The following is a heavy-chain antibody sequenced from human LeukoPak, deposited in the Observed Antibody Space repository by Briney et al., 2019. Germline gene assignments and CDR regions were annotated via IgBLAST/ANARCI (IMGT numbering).Heavy chain of an antibody. Sequence: TGGSLRLSREASGFTFSNYAMIWVRQAPGKGLEWVSAISGSGGSTFYADSVEGRFTISRDNSKNTLYLQMNSLRAEDTAVYYCAKETAGTRSDYWGQGTLVTVSS. CDR2: ISGSGGST. CDR1: GFTFSNYA. D-gene: IGHD1-7*01. J-gene: IGHJ4*02. V-gene: IGHV3-23*01. CDR3: AKETAGTRSDY.